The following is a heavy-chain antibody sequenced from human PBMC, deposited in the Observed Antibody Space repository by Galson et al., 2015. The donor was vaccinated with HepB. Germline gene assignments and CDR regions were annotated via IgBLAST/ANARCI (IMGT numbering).Heavy chain of an antibody. D-gene: IGHD1-26*01. V-gene: IGHV4-39*01. CDR2: ITHSGVT. Sequence: SETLSLTCSVSGGSISTSGYAWAWIRQAPETGLERIGSITHSGVTAYFPSLKSRVTISADTSKNQFSLTVTSVTAADTAIYFCATERLGTSATDFWGQGTLVAVSS. CDR1: GGSISTSGYA. CDR3: ATERLGTSATDF. J-gene: IGHJ4*02.